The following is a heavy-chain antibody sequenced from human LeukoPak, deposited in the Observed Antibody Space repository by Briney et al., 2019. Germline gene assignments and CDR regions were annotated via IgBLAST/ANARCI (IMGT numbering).Heavy chain of an antibody. J-gene: IGHJ3*02. V-gene: IGHV4-59*01. CDR3: ARETGGTYSNDAFDI. Sequence: SETLSLTCTVSGDSISGYYWSWIRQPPGKGLEWIGYIYFSGSTNCNPSLKSRVTISVDTSKNQFSLRPSSVTAADTAVYYCARETGGTYSNDAFDIWGQGTMVTVSS. CDR1: GDSISGYY. CDR2: IYFSGST. D-gene: IGHD1-26*01.